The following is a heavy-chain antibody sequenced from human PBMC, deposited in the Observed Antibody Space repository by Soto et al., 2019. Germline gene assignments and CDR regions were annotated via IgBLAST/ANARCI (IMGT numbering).Heavy chain of an antibody. V-gene: IGHV4-31*03. J-gene: IGHJ6*02. CDR3: ARFTGGSYNTYYFYYGMDV. CDR2: IYYSGST. Sequence: PSEPLSLTCTVSGGSISSGGYYWSWIRQHPGKGLEWIGYIYYSGSTYYNPSLKSRVTISVDTSKNQFSLKLSSVTAADTAVYYCARFTGGSYNTYYFYYGMDVWGQGTTVTVSS. CDR1: GGSISSGGYY. D-gene: IGHD2-15*01.